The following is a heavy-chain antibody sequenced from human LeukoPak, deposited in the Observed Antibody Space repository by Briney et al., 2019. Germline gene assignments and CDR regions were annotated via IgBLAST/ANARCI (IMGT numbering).Heavy chain of an antibody. CDR3: AKDRRNDFDY. CDR2: ISSSGSYI. J-gene: IGHJ4*02. Sequence: GGSLRLSCAASGFTFSSYGMHWVRQAPGKGLEWVSSISSSGSYIYYADAVKGRFTISRDNAKNSLYLQMNSLRAEDTALYYCAKDRRNDFDYWGQGTLVTVSS. D-gene: IGHD1-14*01. V-gene: IGHV3-21*04. CDR1: GFTFSSYG.